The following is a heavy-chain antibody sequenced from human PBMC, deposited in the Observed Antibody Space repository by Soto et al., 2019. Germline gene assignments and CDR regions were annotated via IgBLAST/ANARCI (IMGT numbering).Heavy chain of an antibody. D-gene: IGHD3-9*01. V-gene: IGHV4-4*07. J-gene: IGHJ3*02. Sequence: SETLSLTCTVSGGSISSYYWSWIRQPAGKGLEWIGRIYTSGSTNYNPSLKSRVTMSVDTSKNQFSLKLSSVTAADTAVYYCAATYYDILTGYYDAFDIWGQGTMVTVSS. CDR3: AATYYDILTGYYDAFDI. CDR2: IYTSGST. CDR1: GGSISSYY.